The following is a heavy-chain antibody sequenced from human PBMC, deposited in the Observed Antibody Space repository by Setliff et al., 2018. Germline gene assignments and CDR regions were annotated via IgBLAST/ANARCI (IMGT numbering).Heavy chain of an antibody. J-gene: IGHJ6*03. V-gene: IGHV1-2*02. CDR2: INPNSGGT. CDR3: ARQRAYYYYYYMDV. CDR1: GYTFTGYY. Sequence: GASVKVSCKASGYTFTGYYMHWVRQAPGQGLEWMGWINPNSGGTNYAQKFQGRVTMTRDTSISTAYMELSRLRPDDTAVYYCARQRAYYYYYYMDVWGKGTTVTVSS.